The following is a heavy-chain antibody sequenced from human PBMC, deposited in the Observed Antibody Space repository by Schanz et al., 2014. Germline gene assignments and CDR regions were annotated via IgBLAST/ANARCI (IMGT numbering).Heavy chain of an antibody. CDR2: VSGSGNNM. Sequence: EVQLVESGGDLVQPGGSLRLSCVASGFTFSSHSMNWVRQAPGQGLEWLAYVSGSGNNMYYAASVKGRFTISRDNAKDSLFLQMNRLSAEDTAVYYCARRYSGRYCFDYWGQGTLVTVAS. J-gene: IGHJ4*02. V-gene: IGHV3-48*01. D-gene: IGHD1-26*01. CDR1: GFTFSSHS. CDR3: ARRYSGRYCFDY.